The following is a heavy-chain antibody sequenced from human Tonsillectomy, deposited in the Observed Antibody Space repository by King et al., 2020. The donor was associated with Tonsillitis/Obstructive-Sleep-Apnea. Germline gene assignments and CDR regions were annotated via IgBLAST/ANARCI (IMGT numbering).Heavy chain of an antibody. CDR3: AWIGAGNWNEDYFDY. CDR2: IDWDDDK. J-gene: IGHJ4*02. CDR1: GFSLSTSGMC. V-gene: IGHV2-70*11. Sequence: VTLKESGPALVKPTQTLTLTCTFSGFSLSTSGMCVSWIRQPPGKALEWLARIDWDDDKYYNTSLKTRLTISKDTSKNQVVLTMTNMDPVDTATYYWAWIGAGNWNEDYFDYWGQGTLGTVCS. D-gene: IGHD1-20*01.